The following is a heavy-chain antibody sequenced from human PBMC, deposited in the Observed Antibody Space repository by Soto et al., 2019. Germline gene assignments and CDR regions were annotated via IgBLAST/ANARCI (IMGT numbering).Heavy chain of an antibody. CDR3: ARVFYAYGSGSYYSVDWFDP. CDR1: GYTFTSYD. V-gene: IGHV1-8*01. D-gene: IGHD3-10*01. CDR2: MNPNSGNT. Sequence: QVQLVQSGAEVKKPGASVKVSCKASGYTFTSYDINWARQATGQGLEWMGWMNPNSGNTGYAQKFQGRVTMTRNTSISTAYMELSSLRSEDTAVYYCARVFYAYGSGSYYSVDWFDPWGQGTLVTVSS. J-gene: IGHJ5*02.